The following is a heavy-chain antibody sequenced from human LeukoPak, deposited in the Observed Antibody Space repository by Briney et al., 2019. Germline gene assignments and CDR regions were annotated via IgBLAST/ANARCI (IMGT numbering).Heavy chain of an antibody. CDR2: ISLSGGNT. CDR1: GFTFNTYA. CDR3: AKRGNCTSGSCSIWAFDI. D-gene: IGHD2-15*01. Sequence: GGSLRLSCAASGFTFNTYAMSWVRQAPGKGLEGVSAISLSGGNTYYADSVKGRFTISRDNSKNTLYLQMNSLRAEDTAVYYCAKRGNCTSGSCSIWAFDIWGQGTMVTVSS. J-gene: IGHJ3*02. V-gene: IGHV3-23*01.